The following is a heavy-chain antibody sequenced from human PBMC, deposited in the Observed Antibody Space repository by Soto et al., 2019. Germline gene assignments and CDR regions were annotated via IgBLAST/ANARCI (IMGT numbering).Heavy chain of an antibody. Sequence: ASVKVSCKASGYTFTSYGISRVRQAPGQGLEWMGWISAYNGNTNYAQKLQGRVTMTTDTSTSTAYMELRGLRSDDTAVYYCARTRGVVTAILDAFDIWGQGTMVTVSS. CDR1: GYTFTSYG. CDR2: ISAYNGNT. D-gene: IGHD2-21*02. J-gene: IGHJ3*02. V-gene: IGHV1-18*04. CDR3: ARTRGVVTAILDAFDI.